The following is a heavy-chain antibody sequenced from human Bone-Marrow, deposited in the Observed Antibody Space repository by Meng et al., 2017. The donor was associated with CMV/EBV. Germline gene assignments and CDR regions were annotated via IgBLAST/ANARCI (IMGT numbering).Heavy chain of an antibody. V-gene: IGHV1-2*02. J-gene: IGHJ4*02. Sequence: ASVKVSCKASGYTFTGYYMHWVRQAPGQGLEWMGWINPNSGGTNYAQKFQGRVTMTRDTSISTAYMELSRLRSDDTAAYYCARGCSSTSCYLAMWGQGTLVTVSS. CDR3: ARGCSSTSCYLAM. CDR2: INPNSGGT. CDR1: GYTFTGYY. D-gene: IGHD2-2*01.